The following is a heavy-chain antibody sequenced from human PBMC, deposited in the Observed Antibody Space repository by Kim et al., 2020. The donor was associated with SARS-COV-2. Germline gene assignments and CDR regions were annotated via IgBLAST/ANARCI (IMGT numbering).Heavy chain of an antibody. CDR2: LSSGSAI. V-gene: IGHV3-11*01. CDR3: VAGGTYYPLNY. J-gene: IGHJ4*02. D-gene: IGHD1-7*01. Sequence: GGSLRLSCAASGFTFTDFYMTWIRQTPGKGLECVAYLSSGSAIYYADSVRGRFTISRDDAKKSLSLQMDSLKADDTAVYYCVAGGTYYPLNYWGQGALVT. CDR1: GFTFTDFY.